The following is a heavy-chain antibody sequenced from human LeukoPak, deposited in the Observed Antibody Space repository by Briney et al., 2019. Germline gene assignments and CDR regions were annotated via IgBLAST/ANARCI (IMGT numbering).Heavy chain of an antibody. V-gene: IGHV1-69*05. CDR2: IIPIFGTA. CDR1: GGTFSSHA. D-gene: IGHD5-24*01. J-gene: IGHJ4*02. Sequence: SVKVSCKASGGTFSSHAISWVRQAPGQGHEWMGGIIPIFGTANYAQKFQGRVTITTDESTSTAYMELSSLRSEDTAVYYCARFLSRRWLQSEWGQGTLVTVSS. CDR3: ARFLSRRWLQSE.